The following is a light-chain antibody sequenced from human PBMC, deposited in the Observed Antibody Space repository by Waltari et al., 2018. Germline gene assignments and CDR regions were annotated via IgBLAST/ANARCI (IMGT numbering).Light chain of an antibody. V-gene: IGKV1-39*01. CDR3: QQSYSTPPVT. Sequence: DIQMTQSPSSLSASVENSVTITCRASQSISSYLNWYQQKPGKAPKLLIYAASSLQSGVPSRFSGSGSGTDFTLTISSLQPEDFATYYCQQSYSTPPVTFGGGTKVEIK. CDR2: AAS. CDR1: QSISSY. J-gene: IGKJ4*01.